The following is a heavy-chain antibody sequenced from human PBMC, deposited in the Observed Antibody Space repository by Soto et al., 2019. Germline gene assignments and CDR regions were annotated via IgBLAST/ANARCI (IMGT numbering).Heavy chain of an antibody. D-gene: IGHD6-6*01. J-gene: IGHJ6*02. Sequence: QVQLVQSGAEVKKPGSSVKVSCKASGGTFSSYAISWVRQAPGQGLEWMGGIIPIFGTANYAQKFQGRVTITADESTSTAYMELISLRSEDTAVYYCARGPEYSSSSVVDYYYYYGMDVWGQGTTVTVSS. CDR3: ARGPEYSSSSVVDYYYYYGMDV. V-gene: IGHV1-69*01. CDR2: IIPIFGTA. CDR1: GGTFSSYA.